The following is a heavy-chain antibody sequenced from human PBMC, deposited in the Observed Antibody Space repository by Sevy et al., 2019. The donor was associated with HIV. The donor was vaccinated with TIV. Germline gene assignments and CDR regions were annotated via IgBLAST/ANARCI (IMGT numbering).Heavy chain of an antibody. J-gene: IGHJ2*01. D-gene: IGHD3-16*01. CDR1: GFTLSSYA. Sequence: GGSLRLSCAVSGFTLSSYAMSWVRQAPGKGPEWVANINQEGTEKYYVDSVKGRFTISRDNAKNSLYLQMNSLRAEDTAVYYCARVQVPWGAQVLDLWGRGTLVTVSS. CDR3: ARVQVPWGAQVLDL. CDR2: INQEGTEK. V-gene: IGHV3-7*01.